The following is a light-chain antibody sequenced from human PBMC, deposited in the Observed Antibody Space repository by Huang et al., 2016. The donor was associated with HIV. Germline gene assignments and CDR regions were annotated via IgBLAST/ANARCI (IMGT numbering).Light chain of an antibody. Sequence: EIVMTQSPATLSVSPGERATLSCRASQGVRNNIACYQQKPGETPRLLIHGASTRATGIAAKFSGRGSGTDFTLTITSLQPEDSAVYYCQHYNNWPPWTFGPGTQVEI. CDR3: QHYNNWPPWT. CDR1: QGVRNN. CDR2: GAS. J-gene: IGKJ1*01. V-gene: IGKV3D-15*01.